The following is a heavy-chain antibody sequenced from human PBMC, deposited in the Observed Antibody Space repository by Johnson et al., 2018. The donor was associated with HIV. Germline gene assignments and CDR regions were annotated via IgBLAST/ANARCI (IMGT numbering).Heavy chain of an antibody. V-gene: IGHV3-30-3*01. CDR3: ARELIGYCSGGSCLPDAFDI. CDR1: GFTFSSYA. J-gene: IGHJ3*02. Sequence: CAASGFTFSSYAMHWVRQAPGKGLEWVAVISHDGSNKYYADSVKGRFTISRDNSKNTLYLQMNSLRAEDTAVYYCARELIGYCSGGSCLPDAFDIWGQGTMVTVSS. CDR2: ISHDGSNK. D-gene: IGHD2-15*01.